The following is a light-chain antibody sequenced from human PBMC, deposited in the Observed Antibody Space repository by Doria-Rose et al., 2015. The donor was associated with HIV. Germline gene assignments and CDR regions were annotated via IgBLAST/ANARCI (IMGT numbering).Light chain of an antibody. Sequence: MTQSPSTLSASVGDRVTITCRASQSISGWLAWYQQKPGKAPKLLIYKASSLESGVPSRFGGSGSGTEFTLTISSLQPDDFATYYCQQYNSYWTFGQGTKVEI. CDR2: KAS. CDR3: QQYNSYWT. J-gene: IGKJ1*01. CDR1: QSISGW. V-gene: IGKV1-5*03.